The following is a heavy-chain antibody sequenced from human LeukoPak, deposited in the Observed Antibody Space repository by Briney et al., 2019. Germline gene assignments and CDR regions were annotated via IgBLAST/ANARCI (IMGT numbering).Heavy chain of an antibody. J-gene: IGHJ6*03. CDR3: AKNDMYELRPGYYYMDV. CDR2: IRYDGSNK. V-gene: IGHV3-30*02. Sequence: GGSLRLSCAASGFTFSSYGMHWVRQAPGKGLEWVAFIRYDGSNKYYADSVKGRFTISRDNSKNTLYLQMNSLRAEDTVDYYCAKNDMYELRPGYYYMDVWGKGTTVTVS. CDR1: GFTFSSYG. D-gene: IGHD1-26*01.